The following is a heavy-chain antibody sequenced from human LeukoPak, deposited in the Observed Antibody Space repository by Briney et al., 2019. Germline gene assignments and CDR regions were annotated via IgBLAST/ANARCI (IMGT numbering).Heavy chain of an antibody. Sequence: PGGSLRLSCAASGFTFSTYGMHWVRQAPGKGLEWVSFIQSHATNKYYADSVKGRFTASRNNSKKTLYLQMNSLTPEDTAMYYWAKEPDDNPYYGGQGTLVTVSS. V-gene: IGHV3-30*02. CDR3: AKEPDDNPYY. CDR1: GFTFSTYG. CDR2: IQSHATNK. D-gene: IGHD1-1*01. J-gene: IGHJ4*02.